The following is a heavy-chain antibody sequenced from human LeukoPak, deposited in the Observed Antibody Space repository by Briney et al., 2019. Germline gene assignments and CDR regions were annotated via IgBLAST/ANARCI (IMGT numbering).Heavy chain of an antibody. Sequence: PSETLSLTCTVSGGSISSYYWSWIRQPPGKGLEWIGYIYYSGSTNHNPSLKSRVTISVDTSKNQFSLKLSSVTAADTAVYYCARVVYSGYDFRGAMDVWGKGTTVTVSS. D-gene: IGHD5-12*01. CDR3: ARVVYSGYDFRGAMDV. V-gene: IGHV4-59*01. CDR1: GGSISSYY. CDR2: IYYSGST. J-gene: IGHJ6*03.